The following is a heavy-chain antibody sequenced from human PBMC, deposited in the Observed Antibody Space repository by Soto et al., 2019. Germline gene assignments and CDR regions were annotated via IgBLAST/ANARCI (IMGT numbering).Heavy chain of an antibody. CDR3: AKTSSVWSGYNDYYYYSMDV. CDR2: ISGSGGST. D-gene: IGHD3-3*01. J-gene: IGHJ6*02. Sequence: GGSLRLSCAASGFTFSSYAMSWVRQAPGKGLEWVSAISGSGGSTYYADSVKGRFTISRDNSKNTLYLQMNSLRAEDTAVYYCAKTSSVWSGYNDYYYYSMDVWGQGTTVTVSS. V-gene: IGHV3-23*01. CDR1: GFTFSSYA.